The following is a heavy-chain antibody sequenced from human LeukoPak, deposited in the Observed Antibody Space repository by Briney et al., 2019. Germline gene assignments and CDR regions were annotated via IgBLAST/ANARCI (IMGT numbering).Heavy chain of an antibody. D-gene: IGHD5-18*01. V-gene: IGHV3-23*01. Sequence: GGSLRLSCAASGFTFSSHAMSWVRQAPGKGLGWVSAVSGSGVNTYYADSVMGRFTISRDNSKNTVYLQMNSLRAEDTAVYYCAKDLRGYSRQADYWGQGTLVTVPS. CDR1: GFTFSSHA. CDR2: VSGSGVNT. J-gene: IGHJ4*02. CDR3: AKDLRGYSRQADY.